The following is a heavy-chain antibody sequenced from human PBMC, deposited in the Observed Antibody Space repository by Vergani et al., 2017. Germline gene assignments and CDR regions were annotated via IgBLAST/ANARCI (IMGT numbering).Heavy chain of an antibody. J-gene: IGHJ5*02. D-gene: IGHD4-17*01. CDR1: GYSFINYW. V-gene: IGHV5-51*01. CDR3: ARHYGDNFGWFDP. CDR2: VFPADSTT. Sequence: EVQLVQSGAEVKTPGESLKISCKVSGYSFINYWIGWVRQLPGKGLEWMAIVFPADSTTRYSPSFQGQVTISADISISTAYLQWSSLKASDTAMYYCARHYGDNFGWFDPWGQGTLVTVSS.